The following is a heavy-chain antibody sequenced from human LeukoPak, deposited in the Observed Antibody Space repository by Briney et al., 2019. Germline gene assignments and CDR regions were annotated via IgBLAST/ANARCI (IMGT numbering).Heavy chain of an antibody. Sequence: KTSETLSLTCTAPGGTISSSRYYWGWIRQPPGKGLEWIGSLYYGGSTYYNPSLKSRATISVDTSKNQFSLRLTSVTAADTAVYYCARHASNWGSKWFEPWGHGTPVTVSS. CDR1: GGTISSSRYY. J-gene: IGHJ5*02. CDR2: LYYGGST. D-gene: IGHD7-27*01. CDR3: ARHASNWGSKWFEP. V-gene: IGHV4-39*01.